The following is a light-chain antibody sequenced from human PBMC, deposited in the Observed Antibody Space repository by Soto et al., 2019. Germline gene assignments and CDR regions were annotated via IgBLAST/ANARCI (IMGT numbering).Light chain of an antibody. CDR1: QSVSNN. J-gene: IGKJ2*01. V-gene: IGKV3-15*01. CDR3: QQYDNWPYT. Sequence: DIVMTHSPSTLSVAPGERATLSCMASQSVSNNLACYQQKPCQAPRLLNYGASPRATAIPARFSGSGSGTEFTLTISSLQSEDFAVYFCQQYDNWPYTFGQGTTPEIK. CDR2: GAS.